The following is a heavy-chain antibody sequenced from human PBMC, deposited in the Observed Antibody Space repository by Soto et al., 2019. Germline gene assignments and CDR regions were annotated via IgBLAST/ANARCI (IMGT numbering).Heavy chain of an antibody. D-gene: IGHD3-10*01. CDR2: INGGNGYT. CDR3: ASPTYTSGGSATFAIHV. V-gene: IGHV1-3*01. Sequence: ASVKVSCKASGYTFSNNAIHWVRQAPGQELEWMGWINGGNGYTKYSQNFQDRVTLTSDTSESTSYMELSSLRSEDTATCYCASPTYTSGGSATFAIHVCAQRPTVTVSS. J-gene: IGHJ6*02. CDR1: GYTFSNNA.